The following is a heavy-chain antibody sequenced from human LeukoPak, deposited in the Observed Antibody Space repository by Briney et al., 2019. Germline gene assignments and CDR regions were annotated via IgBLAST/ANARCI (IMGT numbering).Heavy chain of an antibody. CDR1: GGSISSYY. CDR2: ISSSSSYI. D-gene: IGHD3-22*01. Sequence: ETLSLTCTVSGGSISSYYWSWIRQPPGKGLEWVSSISSSSSYIYYADSVKGRFTISRDNAKNSLYLQMNSLRAEDTAVYYCAKGDSTGYYYHYGYYFDYWGQGTLVTVSS. CDR3: AKGDSTGYYYHYGYYFDY. J-gene: IGHJ4*02. V-gene: IGHV3-21*01.